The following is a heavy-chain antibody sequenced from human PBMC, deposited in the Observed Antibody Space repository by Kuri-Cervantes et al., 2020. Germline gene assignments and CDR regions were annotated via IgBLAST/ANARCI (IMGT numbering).Heavy chain of an antibody. CDR1: GDAMNTYY. CDR3: ARYYYGMDV. Sequence: SETLSLTCNVSGDAMNTYYWSWIRQPPGRGLEWIGYMYYRGSSTFNPSLKRWVTMSVDTSKNQFSLKLSSVTAADTAVYYCARYYYGMDVWGQGTTVTVSS. J-gene: IGHJ6*02. CDR2: MYYRGSS. V-gene: IGHV4-59*08.